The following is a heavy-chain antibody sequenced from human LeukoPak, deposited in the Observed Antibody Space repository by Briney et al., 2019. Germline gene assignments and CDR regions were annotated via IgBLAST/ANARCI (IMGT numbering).Heavy chain of an antibody. CDR2: INSSAGTT. D-gene: IGHD2-2*01. CDR1: GYTFTSNY. Sequence: ASVKVSCKASGYTFTSNYIHWVRQAPGQGLEWMGIINSSAGTTVYAQNVQGRVTMTRDTSTNTVYMELSSLRSEDTAVYYCAREGSTSGRGAFDIWGQGTMVTVSS. J-gene: IGHJ3*02. CDR3: AREGSTSGRGAFDI. V-gene: IGHV1-46*01.